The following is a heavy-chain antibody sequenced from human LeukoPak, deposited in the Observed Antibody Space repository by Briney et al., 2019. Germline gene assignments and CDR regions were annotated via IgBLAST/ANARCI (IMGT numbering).Heavy chain of an antibody. J-gene: IGHJ4*02. CDR2: ISALKGNT. Sequence: ASVKVSCKASGYTFTSYGISWVRQAPGQGLEWMGWISALKGNTNYAQKLQGRVTMTTDTSTSTAYMELRSLRSDDTAVYYCARGRVTLVDIVAQEQQLTPPDYWGQGTLVTVSS. V-gene: IGHV1-18*04. D-gene: IGHD5-12*01. CDR1: GYTFTSYG. CDR3: ARGRVTLVDIVAQEQQLTPPDY.